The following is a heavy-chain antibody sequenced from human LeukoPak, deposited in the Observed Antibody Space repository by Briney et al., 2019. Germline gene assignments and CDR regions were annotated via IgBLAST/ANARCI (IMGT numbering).Heavy chain of an antibody. CDR2: FDPEDGET. D-gene: IGHD6-19*01. CDR3: ATDTPYSSGWSY. V-gene: IGHV1-24*01. CDR1: GYTLTELS. Sequence: ASVKVSCKVSGYTLTELSMHWVRQAPRKGLEWMGGFDPEDGETIYAQKFQGRVTMTEDTSTDTAYMELSSLRSEDTAVYYCATDTPYSSGWSYWGQGTLVTVSS. J-gene: IGHJ4*02.